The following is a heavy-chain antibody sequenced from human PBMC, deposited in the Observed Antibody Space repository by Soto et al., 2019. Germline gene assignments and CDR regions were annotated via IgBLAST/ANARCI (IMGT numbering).Heavy chain of an antibody. D-gene: IGHD2-15*01. CDR2: INPNNGVT. V-gene: IGHV1-2*02. J-gene: IGHJ4*02. CDR3: ASPGYCSGGSCYTWVY. Sequence: ASVKVSWKASGFTFTGYYMHWVRQAPGQGPEWIGWINPNNGVTNYAQKFHDRVTMTTDTSTTTAYMELSSLKSDDTAVYYCASPGYCSGGSCYTWVYWGQGTLVTVSS. CDR1: GFTFTGYY.